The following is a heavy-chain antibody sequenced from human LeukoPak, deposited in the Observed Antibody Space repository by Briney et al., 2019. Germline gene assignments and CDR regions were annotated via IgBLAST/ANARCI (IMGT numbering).Heavy chain of an antibody. Sequence: SVKVSCKASGGNFGNYVIHWVRQAPGQGLEWMGRITPFFGVPNYAQTFQDRVTFTADKITNTAYMQISSLKSEDTAVYFCARDTNEEYSSSSDGLAVWGQGTTVTVSS. CDR3: ARDTNEEYSSSSDGLAV. D-gene: IGHD6-6*01. J-gene: IGHJ6*02. V-gene: IGHV1-69*04. CDR2: ITPFFGVP. CDR1: GGNFGNYV.